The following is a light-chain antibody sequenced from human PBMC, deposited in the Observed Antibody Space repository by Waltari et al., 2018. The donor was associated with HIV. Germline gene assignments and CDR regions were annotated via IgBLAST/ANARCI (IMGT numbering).Light chain of an antibody. V-gene: IGLV6-57*01. CDR3: QSYDSSTPVV. Sequence: FMLAQPHSVSKSPGKTVTISCTRSSRSLAINYVPWYQQRPGTSPTTVIYEDNQRPSGVPGRFSGSSDSSSNSASLTISALKTEDEADYYCQSYDSSTPVVFGGGTKLTV. CDR2: EDN. J-gene: IGLJ2*01. CDR1: SRSLAINY.